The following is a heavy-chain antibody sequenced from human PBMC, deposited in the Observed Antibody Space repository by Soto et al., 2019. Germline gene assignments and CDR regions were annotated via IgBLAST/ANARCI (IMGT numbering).Heavy chain of an antibody. D-gene: IGHD3-10*01. CDR1: GGSISSGHNY. J-gene: IGHJ4*02. CDR2: IYYSGKT. V-gene: IGHV4-30-4*01. CDR3: ARGRGYYFDY. Sequence: QLQVQESGPGLVKPSQTLSLTCTVSGGSISSGHNYWSWIRQPPGKGLEGIGYIYYSGKTYYNPALRSRVTISVDTSKTHFSLKLSSVTAADTAVYYCARGRGYYFDYWCQGTLVTVSS.